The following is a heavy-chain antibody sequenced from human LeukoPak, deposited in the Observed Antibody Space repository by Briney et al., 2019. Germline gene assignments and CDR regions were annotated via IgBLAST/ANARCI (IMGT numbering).Heavy chain of an antibody. D-gene: IGHD4-17*01. Sequence: GGSLRLSCAASGFTFSSYWMSWVRQAPGKRLEWVANIKQDGSEKYYVDSVKARFTISRDNAKNSLYLQMNSLRAEDTAVYYCARQTHDYGDEVGFDPWGQGTLVTVSS. CDR3: ARQTHDYGDEVGFDP. CDR1: GFTFSSYW. V-gene: IGHV3-7*01. J-gene: IGHJ5*02. CDR2: IKQDGSEK.